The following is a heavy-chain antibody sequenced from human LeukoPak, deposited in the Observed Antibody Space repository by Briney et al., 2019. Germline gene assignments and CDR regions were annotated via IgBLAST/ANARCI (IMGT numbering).Heavy chain of an antibody. CDR1: GGSISSYY. V-gene: IGHV4-59*01. D-gene: IGHD3-22*01. J-gene: IGHJ4*02. CDR2: IYFSGST. Sequence: SETLSLTCTVSGGSISSYYWSWIRQPPGKGLEWIGYIYFSGSTNYNPSLKSRVTISVDTSKNQFSLKLSSVTAADTAVYYCARGVYYDSSGYLYWGQATLVTVSS. CDR3: ARGVYYDSSGYLY.